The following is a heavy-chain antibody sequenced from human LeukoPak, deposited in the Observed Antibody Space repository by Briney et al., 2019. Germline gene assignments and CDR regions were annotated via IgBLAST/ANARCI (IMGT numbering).Heavy chain of an antibody. CDR3: ASWAATYYYDSSGIPPDY. CDR1: GFTFSSYS. J-gene: IGHJ4*02. D-gene: IGHD3-22*01. Sequence: GGSLRLSCAASGFTFSSYSMNWGRQAPGKGLEWVSSISSSSSYIYYADSVKGRFTISRDNAKNSLYLQMNSLRAEDTAVYYCASWAATYYYDSSGIPPDYWGQGTLVTVSS. V-gene: IGHV3-21*01. CDR2: ISSSSSYI.